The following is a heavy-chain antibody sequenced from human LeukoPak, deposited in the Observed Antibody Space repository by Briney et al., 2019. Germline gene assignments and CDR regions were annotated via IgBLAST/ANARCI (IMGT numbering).Heavy chain of an antibody. CDR2: INPINPNSDDI. J-gene: IGHJ4*02. D-gene: IGHD6-13*01. CDR3: ARGGYSSSLYDY. CDR1: GYTFTAYY. V-gene: IGHV1-2*02. Sequence: ASVKVSCKTSGYTFTAYYMHWVRQAAGQGLEWMGWINPINPNSDDIHYAQKFRGRVTMTRDTSISTAYVELSSLRADDTAVYYCARGGYSSSLYDYWGQGTLVTVSS.